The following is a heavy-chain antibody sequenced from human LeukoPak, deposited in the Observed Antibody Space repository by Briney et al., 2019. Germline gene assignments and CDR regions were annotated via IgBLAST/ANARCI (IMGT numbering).Heavy chain of an antibody. Sequence: SVKVSCKASGGTFSSYAISWVRQAPGQGLEWMGRIIPIFGTANYAQKFQGRVTMTTDTSTSTAYMELRSLRSDDTAVYYCARYSSGYYYYYYYMDVWGKGTTVTVSS. CDR1: GGTFSSYA. D-gene: IGHD3-22*01. CDR3: ARYSSGYYYYYYYMDV. J-gene: IGHJ6*03. V-gene: IGHV1-69*05. CDR2: IIPIFGTA.